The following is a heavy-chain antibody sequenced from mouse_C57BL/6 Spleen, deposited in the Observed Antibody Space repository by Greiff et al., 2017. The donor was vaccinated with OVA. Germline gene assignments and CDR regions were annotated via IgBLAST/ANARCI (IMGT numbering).Heavy chain of an antibody. D-gene: IGHD2-4*01. Sequence: QVQLQQSGAELAKPGASVKLSCKASGYTFTSYWMHWVKQRPGQGLEWIGYINPSSGYTKYNQKFKGKATLTADKSSSTAYMQLSSLTYEDSAVFYCETPITTSYYDYWGQGTTLPVSS. CDR2: INPSSGYT. CDR1: GYTFTSYW. CDR3: ETPITTSYYDY. J-gene: IGHJ2*01. V-gene: IGHV1-7*01.